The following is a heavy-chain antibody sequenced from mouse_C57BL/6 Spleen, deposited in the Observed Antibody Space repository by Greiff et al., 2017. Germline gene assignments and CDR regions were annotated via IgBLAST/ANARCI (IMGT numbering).Heavy chain of an antibody. CDR1: GYTFTSYT. CDR3: ARPLDSSGYFDY. J-gene: IGHJ2*01. V-gene: IGHV1-4*01. Sequence: QVQLQQSGAELARPGASVQMSCKASGYTFTSYTLHWVKQRPGQGLEWIGYINPSSGYTKYNQKFKDKATLTADKSSSTAYMQLSSLTSEDSAVYYGARPLDSSGYFDYWGQGTTLTVSS. D-gene: IGHD3-2*02. CDR2: INPSSGYT.